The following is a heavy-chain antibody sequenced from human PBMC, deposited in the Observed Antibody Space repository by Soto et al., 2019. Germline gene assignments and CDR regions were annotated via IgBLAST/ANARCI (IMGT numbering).Heavy chain of an antibody. V-gene: IGHV4-61*03. CDR1: GGSVSSEHYY. J-gene: IGHJ4*02. CDR2: FYYTGST. CDR3: AGGTDGKKVAY. Sequence: QVQLQESGPGLVKSSETLSLTCTVSGGSVSSEHYYWNWIRQPPGKGLEWIGYFYYTGSTNYNPSLGSRLTMSVDMSKNHFSLKLNSVTAADTAVYYCAGGTDGKKVAYWGQGTLVTVSS. D-gene: IGHD5-12*01.